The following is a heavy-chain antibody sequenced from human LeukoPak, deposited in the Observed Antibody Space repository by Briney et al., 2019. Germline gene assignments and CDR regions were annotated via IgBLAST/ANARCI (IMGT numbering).Heavy chain of an antibody. D-gene: IGHD7-27*01. CDR3: ARLGLSAGFVGDC. CDR2: ISGSGGST. V-gene: IGHV3-23*01. Sequence: PGGSLRLSCAASGFTFSSYAMSWVRQAPGKGLEWVSAISGSGGSTYYADSVKGRFTISRDNSKNTLYLQMNSLRAEDTAVYYCARLGLSAGFVGDCWGQGTLVTVSS. CDR1: GFTFSSYA. J-gene: IGHJ4*02.